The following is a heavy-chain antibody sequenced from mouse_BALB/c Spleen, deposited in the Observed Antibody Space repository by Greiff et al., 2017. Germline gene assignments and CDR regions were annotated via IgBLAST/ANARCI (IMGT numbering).Heavy chain of an antibody. CDR3: ARVYYGSSLAWFAY. D-gene: IGHD1-1*01. V-gene: IGHV2-6-7*01. Sequence: VMLVESGPGLVAPSQSLSITCTVSGFSLTGYGVNWVRQPPGKGLEWLGMIWGDGSTDYNSALKSRLSISKDNSKSQVFLKMNSLQTDDTARYYCARVYYGSSLAWFAYWGQGTLVTVSA. CDR2: IWGDGST. CDR1: GFSLTGYG. J-gene: IGHJ3*01.